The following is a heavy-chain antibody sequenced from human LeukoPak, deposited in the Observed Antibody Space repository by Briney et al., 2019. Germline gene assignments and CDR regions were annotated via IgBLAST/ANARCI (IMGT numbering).Heavy chain of an antibody. V-gene: IGHV3-48*03. Sequence: GGSLRLSCAASGFTFSSYEMNWVRQAPGKGLEWVSYISSSGSTIYYADSVKGRFTISRDNAKNSLYLQMNSLRAEDTAAYYCARVYYDILTGYYYYGMDVWGKGTTVTVSS. CDR2: ISSSGSTI. D-gene: IGHD3-9*01. CDR1: GFTFSSYE. J-gene: IGHJ6*04. CDR3: ARVYYDILTGYYYYGMDV.